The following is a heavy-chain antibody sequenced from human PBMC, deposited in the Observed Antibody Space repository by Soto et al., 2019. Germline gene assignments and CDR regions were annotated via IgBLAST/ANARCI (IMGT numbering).Heavy chain of an antibody. V-gene: IGHV5-51*01. CDR2: IYPGDSDT. CDR1: GYSFSSYW. J-gene: IGHJ6*02. D-gene: IGHD3-22*01. Sequence: GESLKISCKGSGYSFSSYWIGWVRQMPGKGLEWMGIIYPGDSDTRYSPSFQGQVTMSTDKSISTAYLQWSSLKASDTAIYYCARDRVRDYYYDSSGYQSAYGMDVWGQGTTVTVSS. CDR3: ARDRVRDYYYDSSGYQSAYGMDV.